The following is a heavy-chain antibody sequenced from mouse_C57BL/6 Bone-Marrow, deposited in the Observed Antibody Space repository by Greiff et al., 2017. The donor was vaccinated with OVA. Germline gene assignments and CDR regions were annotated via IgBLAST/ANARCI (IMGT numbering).Heavy chain of an antibody. Sequence: QVQLKQPGAELVKPGASVKLSCKASGYTFTSYWMHWVKQRPGQGLEWIGMIHPNSGSTNYNEKFKSKATLTVDKSSSTAYMQLSSLTSEDSAVYYCARYAHARGYFDYWGQGTTLTVSS. CDR1: GYTFTSYW. D-gene: IGHD1-3*01. J-gene: IGHJ2*01. V-gene: IGHV1-64*01. CDR3: ARYAHARGYFDY. CDR2: IHPNSGST.